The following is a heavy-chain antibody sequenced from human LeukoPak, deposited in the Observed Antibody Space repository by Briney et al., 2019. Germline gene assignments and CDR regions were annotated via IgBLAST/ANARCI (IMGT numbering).Heavy chain of an antibody. CDR3: ARDIWVGAGFYYYGMDV. J-gene: IGHJ6*02. CDR1: GGSISSYY. CDR2: INYSGST. D-gene: IGHD1-26*01. V-gene: IGHV4-59*01. Sequence: PSETLSLTCTVSGGSISSYYWSWIRQPPGKGLEWIGYINYSGSTKYNPSLKSRVTISVDTSKNQFSLKLSSVTAADTAVYYCARDIWVGAGFYYYGMDVWGQGTTVTVSS.